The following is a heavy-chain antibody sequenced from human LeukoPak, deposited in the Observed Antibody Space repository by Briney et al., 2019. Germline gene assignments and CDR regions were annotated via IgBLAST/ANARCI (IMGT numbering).Heavy chain of an antibody. CDR1: GGTFSSYA. CDR2: IIPIFGTA. J-gene: IGHJ6*02. CDR3: ARDDWPGSSGMDV. Sequence: SVTVSCTASGGTFSSYAISWVRQAPGQGLEWMGGIIPIFGTANYAQKFQGRVTITADESTSTAYMELSSLRSEDTAVYYCARDDWPGSSGMDVWGQGTTVTVSS. V-gene: IGHV1-69*13. D-gene: IGHD2-21*01.